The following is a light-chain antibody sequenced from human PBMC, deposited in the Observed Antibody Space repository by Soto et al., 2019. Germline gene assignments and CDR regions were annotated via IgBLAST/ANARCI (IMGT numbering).Light chain of an antibody. V-gene: IGLV1-40*01. J-gene: IGLJ1*01. CDR2: GNS. Sequence: QSVLTQPPSVSGAPGQRVTISCTGSSSNIGAGYDVHWYQQLPGTAPKLLIYGNSNRPSGVPDRFSGSKSGTSASLAITGLQAEDEADYYCQSYDSSLSASFGTGTKATVL. CDR3: QSYDSSLSAS. CDR1: SSNIGAGYD.